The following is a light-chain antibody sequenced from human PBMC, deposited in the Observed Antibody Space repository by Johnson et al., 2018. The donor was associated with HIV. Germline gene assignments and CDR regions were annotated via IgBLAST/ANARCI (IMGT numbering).Light chain of an antibody. CDR2: ENN. Sequence: QSVLTQPPSVSAAPGQKVTISCSGSSSDMGNYAVSWYQQLPGTAPKLLIYENNKRPSGIPDRFSGSKSGTSATLGITGLPTGDEADYYCGTWDSSLSAVYVFGTGTKVTVL. CDR3: GTWDSSLSAVYV. V-gene: IGLV1-51*02. J-gene: IGLJ1*01. CDR1: SSDMGNYA.